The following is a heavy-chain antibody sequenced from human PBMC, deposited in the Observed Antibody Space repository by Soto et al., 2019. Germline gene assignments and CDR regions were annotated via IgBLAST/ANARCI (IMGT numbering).Heavy chain of an antibody. Sequence: QVQLVQSGAEMKKPGSSVKVSCKASGGTFSSYAISWVRQAPGQGLEWMGGIIPIFGTANYAQKFQGRVTITADESTSTAYMELSSLRSEDTAVYYCARYSGRPGWRGQYYYYGMDVWGQGTTVTVSS. CDR3: ARYSGRPGWRGQYYYYGMDV. D-gene: IGHD1-26*01. CDR2: IIPIFGTA. CDR1: GGTFSSYA. J-gene: IGHJ6*02. V-gene: IGHV1-69*01.